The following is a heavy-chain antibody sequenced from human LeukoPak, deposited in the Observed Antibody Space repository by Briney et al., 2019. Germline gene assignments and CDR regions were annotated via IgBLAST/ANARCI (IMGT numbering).Heavy chain of an antibody. CDR1: GGSISSYY. CDR2: IYYSGST. J-gene: IGHJ3*02. CDR3: AREFSPI. V-gene: IGHV4-59*01. Sequence: PSETLSLTCTVSGGSISSYYWSSIRQPPGKGLEWIGYIYYSGSTNYNPSLKSRVTISVDTSKNQFSLKLSSVTAADTAVYYCAREFSPIWGQGTMVTVSS.